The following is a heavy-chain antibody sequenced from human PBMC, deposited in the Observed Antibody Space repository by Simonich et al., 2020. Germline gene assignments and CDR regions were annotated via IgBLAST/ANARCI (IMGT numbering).Heavy chain of an antibody. J-gene: IGHJ6*02. CDR1: VFTFSSYI. D-gene: IGHD6-19*01. Sequence: EVQLVESGGGLVKPGGSLRLSCAASVFTFSSYIMNWVRQVPGKGLGWVSSISSSSSYIYYADSGKGRFTISRDNAKTSLYLQMNSLRAEDTAVYYCARWIAVAGTGAYGMDVWGQGTTVTVSS. CDR3: ARWIAVAGTGAYGMDV. CDR2: ISSSSSYI. V-gene: IGHV3-21*01.